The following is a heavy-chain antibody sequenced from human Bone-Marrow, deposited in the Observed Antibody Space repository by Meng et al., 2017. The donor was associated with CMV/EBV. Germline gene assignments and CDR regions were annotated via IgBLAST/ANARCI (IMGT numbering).Heavy chain of an antibody. V-gene: IGHV3-7*03. CDR2: IKQDESEK. D-gene: IGHD2-21*02. CDR3: AFTRAPYCGGACFDY. CDR1: GFTFSSHW. Sequence: GGPLRLSCAASGFTFSSHWMSWVRQAPGKGLEWVAKIKQDESEKYYADSVKGRFSISRDNTKNSLYLQMDSVRAEDTAVYYCAFTRAPYCGGACFDYWGQGTLVTVSS. J-gene: IGHJ4*02.